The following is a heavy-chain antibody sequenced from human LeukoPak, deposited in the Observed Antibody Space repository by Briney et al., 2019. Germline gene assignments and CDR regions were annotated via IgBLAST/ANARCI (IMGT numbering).Heavy chain of an antibody. CDR2: IYSGGST. D-gene: IGHD3-22*01. Sequence: PGGSLRLSCAASGFTVSSNYMSWVRQAPGKGLEWVSVIYSGGSTYYADSVKGRFTISRDNSKNTLYLQMNSLRAEDTAVYYCARVRAKYYDSSGYLDHWGQGTLVTVSS. CDR1: GFTVSSNY. V-gene: IGHV3-66*01. J-gene: IGHJ4*02. CDR3: ARVRAKYYDSSGYLDH.